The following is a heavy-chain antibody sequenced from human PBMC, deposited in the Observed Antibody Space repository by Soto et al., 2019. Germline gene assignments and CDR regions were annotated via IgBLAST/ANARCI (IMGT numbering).Heavy chain of an antibody. CDR1: GFSFSTYA. D-gene: IGHD2-8*01. CDR3: AKLRDFVVLPAGILDY. CDR2: LSSDSHT. Sequence: PGGSLRLSCAASGFSFSTYAMSWARQAPGQGLEWVSSLSSDSHTYYTDSVKGRFTISRDDFRNTLYLQMNSLRTEDTAIYYCAKLRDFVVLPAGILDYWGPGTLVTVS. J-gene: IGHJ4*02. V-gene: IGHV3-23*01.